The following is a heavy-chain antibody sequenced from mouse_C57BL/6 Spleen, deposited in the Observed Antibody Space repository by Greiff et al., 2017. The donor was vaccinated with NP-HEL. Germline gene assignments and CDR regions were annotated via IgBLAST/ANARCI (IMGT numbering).Heavy chain of an antibody. J-gene: IGHJ4*01. CDR2: IWSDGST. D-gene: IGHD2-1*01. CDR1: GFSLTSYG. Sequence: VMLVESGPGLVAPSQSLSITCTVSGFSLTSYGVHWVRQPPGKGLEWLVVIWSDGSTTYNSALKSRLSISKDNSKSQVFLKMNSLQTDDTAMYYCARHYYGNYEEGMDYWGQGTSVTVSS. V-gene: IGHV2-6-1*01. CDR3: ARHYYGNYEEGMDY.